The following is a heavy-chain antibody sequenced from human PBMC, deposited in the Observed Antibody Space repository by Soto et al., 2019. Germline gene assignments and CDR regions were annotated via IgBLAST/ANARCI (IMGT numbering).Heavy chain of an antibody. CDR3: ARQASTIFGVVKDYYYYYGMDV. CDR2: IYPGDSDT. Sequence: GESLKISCKGSGYGFIDYWIGWVRQMPGKGLEWMGIIYPGDSDTRYSPSFQGQVTISADKSISTAYLQWSSLKASDTAMYYCARQASTIFGVVKDYYYYYGMDVWSQGTTVTVSS. V-gene: IGHV5-51*01. CDR1: GYGFIDYW. D-gene: IGHD3-3*01. J-gene: IGHJ6*02.